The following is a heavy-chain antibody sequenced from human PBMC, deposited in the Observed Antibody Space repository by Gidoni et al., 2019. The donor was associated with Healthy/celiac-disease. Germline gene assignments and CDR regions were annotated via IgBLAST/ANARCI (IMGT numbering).Heavy chain of an antibody. V-gene: IGHV3-53*02. CDR1: GSTVSSNY. J-gene: IGHJ1*01. CDR3: ARVFDGRDWYFQH. D-gene: IGHD2-21*01. CDR2: IYSGGST. Sequence: EVQLGETGGGLIQPGGSLRLSCAAAGSTVSSNYMSWVRQAPGKGLEWVSVIYSGGSTYYAGSVKGRFTISRDNSKNTLYLQMNSLRAEDTAVYYCARVFDGRDWYFQHWGQGTLVTVSS.